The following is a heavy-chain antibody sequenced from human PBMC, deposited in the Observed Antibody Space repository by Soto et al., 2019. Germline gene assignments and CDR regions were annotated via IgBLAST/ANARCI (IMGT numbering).Heavy chain of an antibody. V-gene: IGHV3-33*01. CDR1: VCTFSSYG. J-gene: IGHJ4*02. Sequence: VGSLRLSCASSVCTFSSYGMHWVRQSPGKWLEWVAVIWHDGSNKYYADSVKGRFTISRDNSKNTLYLQMNSLRAEDTAVYYCARDGGAFWRGCPPECWGQGPLVHVSS. CDR2: IWHDGSNK. D-gene: IGHD3-3*01. CDR3: ARDGGAFWRGCPPEC.